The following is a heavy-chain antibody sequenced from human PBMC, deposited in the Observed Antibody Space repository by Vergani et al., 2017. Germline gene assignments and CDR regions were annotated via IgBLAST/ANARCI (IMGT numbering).Heavy chain of an antibody. Sequence: QVQLVQSGAEVKKPGASVKVSCKASGGTFSSYAISWVRQAPGHGLEWMGMIIPILGIANYAQKFQGRVTLTADKSTSTAYMELSSLSSEDAAVYYCARDARDAFDIWGQGTMVTVSS. CDR1: GGTFSSYA. CDR3: ARDARDAFDI. CDR2: IIPILGIA. V-gene: IGHV1-69*04. J-gene: IGHJ3*02.